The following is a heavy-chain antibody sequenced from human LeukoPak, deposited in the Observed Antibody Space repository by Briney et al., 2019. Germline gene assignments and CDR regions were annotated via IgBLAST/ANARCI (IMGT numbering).Heavy chain of an antibody. CDR1: GFTFGSSA. D-gene: IGHD2-2*01. CDR2: ISFDGSNK. Sequence: GGSLRLSCAASGFTFGSSAMHWVRQAPGKGLEWVAVISFDGSNKYYADSVKGRFTISRDNSKNTLYLQMNSLRAEDTAVYYCARDPEYQLLYYFDYWGQGTLVTVSS. V-gene: IGHV3-30-3*01. J-gene: IGHJ4*02. CDR3: ARDPEYQLLYYFDY.